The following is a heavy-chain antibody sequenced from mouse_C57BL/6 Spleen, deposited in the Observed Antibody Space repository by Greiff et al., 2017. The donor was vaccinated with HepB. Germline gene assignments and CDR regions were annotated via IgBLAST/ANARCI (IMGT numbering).Heavy chain of an antibody. CDR1: GYTFTDYY. CDR2: INPNNGGT. V-gene: IGHV1-22*01. J-gene: IGHJ3*01. CDR3: ARGDYVGFAY. Sequence: VQLQQSGPELVKPGASVKMSCKASGYTFTDYYMHWVKQSPGKSLEWIGYINPNNGGTSYNQKFKGKATLTVNNSSHTAYMELRSLTSEDSAVYYGARGDYVGFAYWGQGTLVTVSA. D-gene: IGHD2-4*01.